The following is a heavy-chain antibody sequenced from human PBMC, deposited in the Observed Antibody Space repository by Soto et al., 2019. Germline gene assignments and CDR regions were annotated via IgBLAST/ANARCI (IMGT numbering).Heavy chain of an antibody. CDR3: VKKEMARTGVPYYYDY. D-gene: IGHD2-8*01. V-gene: IGHV3-23*01. Sequence: SLRLSCAASGFPFKNYVMTWVRQPPGKGLEWVSAIDDSGAGGDTYYADVVKGRFTISRDDSKNTLYLQMNSLRGDDTAVYYCVKKEMARTGVPYYYDYWGQGALVTVSS. CDR2: IDDSGAGGDT. CDR1: GFPFKNYV. J-gene: IGHJ4*02.